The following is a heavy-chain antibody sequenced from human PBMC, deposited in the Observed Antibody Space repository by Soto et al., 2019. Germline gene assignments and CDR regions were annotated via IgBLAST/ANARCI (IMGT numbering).Heavy chain of an antibody. Sequence: ASVKVSCKASGGTFSSYAISWVRQAPGQGLEWMGGIIPIFGTANYAQKFQGRVTITADESTSTAYMELSSLRSEDTAVYYCARELIAVAGTRAFDYWGQGTLVTVSS. J-gene: IGHJ4*02. CDR3: ARELIAVAGTRAFDY. V-gene: IGHV1-69*13. D-gene: IGHD6-19*01. CDR2: IIPIFGTA. CDR1: GGTFSSYA.